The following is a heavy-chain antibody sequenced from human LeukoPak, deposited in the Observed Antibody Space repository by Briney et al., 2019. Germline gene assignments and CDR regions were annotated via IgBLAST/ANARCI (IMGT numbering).Heavy chain of an antibody. CDR1: GFTFSSYA. CDR2: ISYDGSNK. Sequence: PGGSLRLSCAASGFTFSSYAMHWVRQAPGKGLEWVAVISYDGSNKYYADSVKGRFTISRDNSKNTLYLQMNSLRAEDTAVYYCAKSRWGNDSSGSDYWGQGTLVTVSS. J-gene: IGHJ4*02. V-gene: IGHV3-30-3*02. CDR3: AKSRWGNDSSGSDY. D-gene: IGHD3-22*01.